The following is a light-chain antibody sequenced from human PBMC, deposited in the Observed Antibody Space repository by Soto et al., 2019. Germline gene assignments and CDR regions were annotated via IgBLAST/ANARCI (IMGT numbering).Light chain of an antibody. CDR3: SSYTTTSTYV. Sequence: QSALTQPASVSGSPGQSITISCTGTSSDVGGYNYVSWQLQHPDKAPKLMIDDVSTRPSGVSNGFSGSKSANTASLTISGLQTEDEADYYCSSYTTTSTYVFGTGTKLTVL. V-gene: IGLV2-14*01. J-gene: IGLJ1*01. CDR2: DVS. CDR1: SSDVGGYNY.